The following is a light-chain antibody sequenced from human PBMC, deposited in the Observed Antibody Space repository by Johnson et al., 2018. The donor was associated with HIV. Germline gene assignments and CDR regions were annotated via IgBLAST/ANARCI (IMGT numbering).Light chain of an antibody. CDR2: RNN. J-gene: IGLJ1*01. Sequence: HSVLTQPPSVSAAPGQEVDISCSGSSSNIESDYVSWYQHLPGTAPKLLIYRNNQRPSGVPDRFSGSKSGTSATLVITGLQTGDEADYYCGTWDSLSALWAVGTGTKVTV. V-gene: IGLV1-51*02. CDR1: SSNIESDY. CDR3: GTWDSLSALWA.